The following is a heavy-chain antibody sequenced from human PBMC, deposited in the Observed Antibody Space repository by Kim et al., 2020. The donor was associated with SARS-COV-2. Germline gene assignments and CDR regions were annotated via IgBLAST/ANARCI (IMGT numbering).Heavy chain of an antibody. Sequence: TYADSVQVRFSISRDSAKNTLFLQMDTLSADDTAVYYCARERGAPGYFDLWGRGALVTVSS. J-gene: IGHJ2*01. V-gene: IGHV3-74*01. CDR3: ARERGAPGYFDL. D-gene: IGHD1-26*01.